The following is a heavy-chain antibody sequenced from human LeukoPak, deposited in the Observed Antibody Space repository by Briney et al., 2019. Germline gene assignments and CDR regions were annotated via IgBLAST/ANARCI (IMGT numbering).Heavy chain of an antibody. D-gene: IGHD2/OR15-2a*01. CDR3: ARGLSTFRFDP. CDR2: IYHSGST. V-gene: IGHV4-38-2*01. J-gene: IGHJ5*02. Sequence: SETLSLTCAVSGYSISSGYYWGWIRQPPGKGLEWIGSIYHSGSTYYNPSPKSRVTISVDTSKNQFSLKLSSVTAADTAVYYCARGLSTFRFDPWGQGTLVTVSS. CDR1: GYSISSGYY.